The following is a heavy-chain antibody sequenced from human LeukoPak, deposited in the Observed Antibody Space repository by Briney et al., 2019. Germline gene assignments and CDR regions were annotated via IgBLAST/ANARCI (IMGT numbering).Heavy chain of an antibody. J-gene: IGHJ4*02. CDR2: IKSKTDGGTT. CDR1: GFTSGFTFSDAW. V-gene: IGHV3-15*01. Sequence: GGSLRLSCAASGFTSGFTFSDAWMSWIRQAPGKGLEWVGRIKSKTDGGTTDYAAPVKGRFTISRDDSKNTLYLQMNSLKTEDTAVYYCTTEGHYYDSSGYYLTVDYWGQGTLVTVSS. D-gene: IGHD3-22*01. CDR3: TTEGHYYDSSGYYLTVDY.